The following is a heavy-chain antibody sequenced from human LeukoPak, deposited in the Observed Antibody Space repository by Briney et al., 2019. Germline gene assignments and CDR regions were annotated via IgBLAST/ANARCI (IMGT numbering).Heavy chain of an antibody. CDR3: ARRYGSGSSGTFDY. J-gene: IGHJ4*02. V-gene: IGHV1-8*01. CDR2: MNPNSGNT. CDR1: GYTFATYD. Sequence: ASVKVSCKASGYTFATYDINWVRQATGQGLEWMGWMNPNSGNTGYAQKSQGRVTMTRNTSINTAYMELSSLRSEDTAVYYCARRYGSGSSGTFDYWGQGTLVTVSS. D-gene: IGHD3-10*01.